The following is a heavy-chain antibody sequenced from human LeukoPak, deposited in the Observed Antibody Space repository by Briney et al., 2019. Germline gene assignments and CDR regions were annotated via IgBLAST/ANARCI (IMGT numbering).Heavy chain of an antibody. J-gene: IGHJ4*02. D-gene: IGHD3-10*01. CDR1: GFTFRSYG. CDR3: AKDRYGELFAPFDN. CDR2: IGRSISGI. V-gene: IGHV3-23*01. Sequence: GGSLRLSCAASGFTFRSYGMNWVRQAPGKGLEWVSGIGRSISGIYYADSVKGRFTISRDNSNNIVYLQMNSLRAEDTAVYYCAKDRYGELFAPFDNWGQGTLVSVSS.